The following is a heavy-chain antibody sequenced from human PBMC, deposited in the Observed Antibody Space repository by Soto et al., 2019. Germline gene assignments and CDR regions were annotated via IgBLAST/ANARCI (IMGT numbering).Heavy chain of an antibody. V-gene: IGHV1-69*02. CDR1: GGTFSSYT. D-gene: IGHD6-13*01. Sequence: PSVKVSCKASGGTFSSYTISWVRQAPGQGLEWMGRIIPILGIANYAQKFQGRVTITADKSTSTAYMELSSLSSEDTAVYYCGCFFGGAAAGPLDYWGQGTLGSV. CDR3: GCFFGGAAAGPLDY. J-gene: IGHJ4*02. CDR2: IIPILGIA.